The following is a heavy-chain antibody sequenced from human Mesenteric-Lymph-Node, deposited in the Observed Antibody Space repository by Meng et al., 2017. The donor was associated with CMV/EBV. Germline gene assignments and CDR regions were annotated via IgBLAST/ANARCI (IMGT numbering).Heavy chain of an antibody. D-gene: IGHD6-6*01. J-gene: IGHJ5*02. CDR3: ARETIAARSSWFDP. CDR2: ISGSGGTT. V-gene: IGHV3-23*01. Sequence: GESLKISCAASGFTFSSYAVTWVRQAPGKGLEWVSTISGSGGTTYYADSVKGRFTISRDNSKNTLYLQMNSLRAEDTAVYYCARETIAARSSWFDPWGQGTLVTVSS. CDR1: GFTFSSYA.